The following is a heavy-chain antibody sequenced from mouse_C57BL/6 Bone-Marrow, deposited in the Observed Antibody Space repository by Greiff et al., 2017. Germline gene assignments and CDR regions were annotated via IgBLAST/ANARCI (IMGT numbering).Heavy chain of an antibody. CDR2: IYPGDGDT. J-gene: IGHJ2*01. CDR1: GYAFSSSW. CDR3: ARAGLDY. Sequence: QVQLKESGPELVKPGASVKISCKASGYAFSSSWMNWVKQRPGKGLEWIGRIYPGDGDTNYNGKFKGKATLTADKSSSTAYMQLSSLTSEDSAVYFCARAGLDYWGQGTTLTVSS. V-gene: IGHV1-82*01.